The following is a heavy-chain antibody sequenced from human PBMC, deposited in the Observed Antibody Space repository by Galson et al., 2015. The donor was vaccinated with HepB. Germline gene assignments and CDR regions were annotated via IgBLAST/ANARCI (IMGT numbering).Heavy chain of an antibody. CDR3: TKGSQSSAWYASDY. CDR1: GFTFDDHT. CDR2: ISWDAVST. D-gene: IGHD6-19*01. J-gene: IGHJ4*02. V-gene: IGHV3-43*01. Sequence: SLRLSCAASGFTFDDHTMQWVRQVPGKGLEWVSLISWDAVSTNYADSVKGRFTISRDNNKKSLYLQMNSLRTEDTSFYYCTKGSQSSAWYASDYWGQGTLVSVSS.